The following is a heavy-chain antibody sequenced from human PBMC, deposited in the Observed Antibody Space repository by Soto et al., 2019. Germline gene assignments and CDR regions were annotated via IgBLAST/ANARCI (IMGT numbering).Heavy chain of an antibody. J-gene: IGHJ4*02. CDR1: GFTVSSSY. CDR2: IYTGTT. D-gene: IGHD6-13*01. Sequence: GGSLSLSCAASGFTVSSSYMNWVRQAPGKGLEWVSIIYTGTTYYADSVKGRFSISRDNSKNTLWLQINNLRAEDTAVYYCARPMYSSGWYTGWGQGVLVTVSS. CDR3: ARPMYSSGWYTG. V-gene: IGHV3-53*01.